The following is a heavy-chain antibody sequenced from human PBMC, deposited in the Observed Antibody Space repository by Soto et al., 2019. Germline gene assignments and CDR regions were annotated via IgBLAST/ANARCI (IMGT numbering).Heavy chain of an antibody. V-gene: IGHV1-58*01. D-gene: IGHD3-22*01. CDR1: GFTFTSSA. CDR2: IVVGSGNT. CDR3: AAANYYDSSGYSRYFDY. Sequence: ASVKVSCKASGFTFTSSAVQWVRQARGQRLEWIGWIVVGSGNTNYAQKFQERVTITRDMSTSTAYMELSSLRSEDTAVYYCAAANYYDSSGYSRYFDYWGQGTLVTVSS. J-gene: IGHJ4*02.